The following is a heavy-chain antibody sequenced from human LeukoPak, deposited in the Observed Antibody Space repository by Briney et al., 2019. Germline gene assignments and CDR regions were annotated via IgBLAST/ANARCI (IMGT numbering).Heavy chain of an antibody. D-gene: IGHD3-3*01. CDR2: INHSGST. V-gene: IGHV4-34*01. J-gene: IGHJ5*02. Sequence: SETLSLTCAVYGGSFSGYYWSWIRQPPGKGLEWIGEINHSGSTNYNPSLKSRVTISVDTSKNQFSLKLSSVTAADTAVYYCASFSTLDFGVVNGETAHWFDPWGQGTLVTVSS. CDR1: GGSFSGYY. CDR3: ASFSTLDFGVVNGETAHWFDP.